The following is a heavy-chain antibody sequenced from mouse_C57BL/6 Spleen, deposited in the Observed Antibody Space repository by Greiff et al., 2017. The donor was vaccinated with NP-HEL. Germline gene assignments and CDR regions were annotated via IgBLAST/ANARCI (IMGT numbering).Heavy chain of an antibody. D-gene: IGHD2-3*01. V-gene: IGHV1-81*01. CDR3: ARGRAYDGYSYAMDY. CDR1: GYTFTSYG. CDR2: IYPRSGNT. Sequence: QVQLKESGAELARPGASVKLSCKASGYTFTSYGISWVKQRTGQGLEWIGEIYPRSGNTYYNEKFKGKATLTADKSSSTAYMELRSLTSEDSAVYFCARGRAYDGYSYAMDYWGQGTSVTTSS. J-gene: IGHJ4*01.